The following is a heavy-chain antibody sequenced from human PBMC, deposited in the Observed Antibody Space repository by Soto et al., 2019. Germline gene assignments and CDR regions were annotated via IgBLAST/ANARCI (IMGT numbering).Heavy chain of an antibody. V-gene: IGHV4-34*01. CDR1: GGSFSGYY. Sequence: SETLSLTCAVYGGSFSGYYWSWIRQPPGKGLEWIGEINHSGSTNYNPSLKSRVTISVDTSKNQFSLKLSSVTAADTAVYYCARERDIVVVVAATGAFDIRGQGTMVTVSS. CDR2: INHSGST. J-gene: IGHJ3*02. CDR3: ARERDIVVVVAATGAFDI. D-gene: IGHD2-15*01.